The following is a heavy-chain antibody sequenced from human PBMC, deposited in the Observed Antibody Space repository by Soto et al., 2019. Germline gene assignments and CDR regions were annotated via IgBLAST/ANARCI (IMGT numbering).Heavy chain of an antibody. V-gene: IGHV3-74*01. CDR3: ARGVNIVATITSAHDY. CDR2: INSDGTKT. CDR1: GFTFNTYW. Sequence: GGSLRLSCAASGFTFNTYWMHWVRQAPGKGLVWVSRINSDGTKTTYADSVKGRFTISRGNAKNTVYLQMNSLRAADTAVYYCARGVNIVATITSAHDYWGQGTLVTVSS. D-gene: IGHD5-12*01. J-gene: IGHJ4*02.